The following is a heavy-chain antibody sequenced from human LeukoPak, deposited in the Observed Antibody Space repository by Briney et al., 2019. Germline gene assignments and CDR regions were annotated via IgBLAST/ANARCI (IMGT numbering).Heavy chain of an antibody. CDR1: GFTFTDYW. CDR3: ARDGTAPGLYFDL. V-gene: IGHV3-7*01. CDR2: IRQDGGEK. J-gene: IGHJ4*01. Sequence: GGSLRLSCAISGFTFTDYWMNWVRQAPGKGLEWVASIRQDGGEKYYLDSVKGRLTISRDNTKDSLYLQLSALRAEDTAVYYCARDGTAPGLYFDLWGHGALVTVS. D-gene: IGHD6-13*01.